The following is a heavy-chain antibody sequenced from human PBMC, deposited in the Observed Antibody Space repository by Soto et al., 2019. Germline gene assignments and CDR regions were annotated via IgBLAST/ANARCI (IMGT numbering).Heavy chain of an antibody. CDR3: ARAGWHYDNSTYGMDV. CDR1: GGTFSSYA. J-gene: IGHJ6*02. V-gene: IGHV1-69*06. D-gene: IGHD3-22*01. CDR2: VIPILGTA. Sequence: SVKVSCKASGGTFSSYAISWVRQAPGQGLEWMGGVIPILGTANFAQKFQGRVTMTADKSTSTAYMELSSLRSEDTAVYYCARAGWHYDNSTYGMDVWGQGTTVTVSS.